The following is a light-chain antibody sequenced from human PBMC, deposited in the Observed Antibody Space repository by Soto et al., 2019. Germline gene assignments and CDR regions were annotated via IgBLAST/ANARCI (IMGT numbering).Light chain of an antibody. J-gene: IGKJ1*01. CDR3: QQSSINPRT. Sequence: MPMAQSPSTLSGSVRDSVTPTCRASQSISRHLNWYQQKPGKAPQLLIYATSSLQSGVPSRFSGSGSGTDFTLTINSLQPEDFATYFCQQSSINPRTFGQGTKVDI. CDR1: QSISRH. V-gene: IGKV1-39*01. CDR2: ATS.